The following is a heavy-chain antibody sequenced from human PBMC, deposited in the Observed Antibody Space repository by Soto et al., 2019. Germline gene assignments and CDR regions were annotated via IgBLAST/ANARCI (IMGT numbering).Heavy chain of an antibody. Sequence: GASVKVSCKASGVTFSSYAISWVRQAPGQGLEWMGGIIPIFGTANYAQKFQGRVTITADKSTSTAYMELSSLRSEDTAVYYCASSLGMRTFDYWGQGTLVTVSS. CDR3: ASSLGMRTFDY. J-gene: IGHJ4*02. D-gene: IGHD3-10*01. CDR2: IIPIFGTA. CDR1: GVTFSSYA. V-gene: IGHV1-69*06.